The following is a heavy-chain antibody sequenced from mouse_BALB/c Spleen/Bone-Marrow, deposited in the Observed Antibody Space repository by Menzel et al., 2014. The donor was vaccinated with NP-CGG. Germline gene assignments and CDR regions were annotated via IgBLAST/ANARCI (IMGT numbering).Heavy chain of an antibody. CDR2: IDPANGNT. CDR1: GFNIKDTY. V-gene: IGHV14-3*02. CDR3: AMITTGAWFAY. Sequence: VQLQQSGAELVKPGASVKLSCTASGFNIKDTYMHWVKQRPEQGLEWIGRIDPANGNTKYDPKFQGKATITADTSSNTAYLQLSSLTSEDTAVYYCAMITTGAWFAYWGQGTLVTASA. J-gene: IGHJ3*01. D-gene: IGHD2-4*01.